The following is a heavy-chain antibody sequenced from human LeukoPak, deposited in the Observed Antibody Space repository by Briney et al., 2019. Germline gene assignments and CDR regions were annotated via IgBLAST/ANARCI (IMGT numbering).Heavy chain of an antibody. V-gene: IGHV3-23*01. CDR3: AKDLENPDLGIFDY. CDR1: GFTFSSYA. Sequence: GGSLRLSCAASGFTFSSYAMSWVRQAPGKWREWVSAISGSGGSTYYADSVKGRFTISRDNTKNTLYLQMNSLTAEDTAVYYCAKDLENPDLGIFDYWGQGTLVTVSS. CDR2: ISGSGGST. D-gene: IGHD7-27*01. J-gene: IGHJ4*02.